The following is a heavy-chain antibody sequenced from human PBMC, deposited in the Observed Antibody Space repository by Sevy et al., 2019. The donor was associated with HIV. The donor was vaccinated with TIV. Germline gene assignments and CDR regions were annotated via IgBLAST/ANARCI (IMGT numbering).Heavy chain of an antibody. CDR2: ISYDGSNK. Sequence: GGSLRLSCAASGFTFSSYGMHWVRQAPGKGLEWVAVISYDGSNKYYADSVKGRFTISRDNSKNTLYLQMNSLRAEDTAGYYCAKDQGGLLWFGIDAFDIWGQGTMVTVSS. CDR3: AKDQGGLLWFGIDAFDI. V-gene: IGHV3-30*18. CDR1: GFTFSSYG. D-gene: IGHD3-10*01. J-gene: IGHJ3*02.